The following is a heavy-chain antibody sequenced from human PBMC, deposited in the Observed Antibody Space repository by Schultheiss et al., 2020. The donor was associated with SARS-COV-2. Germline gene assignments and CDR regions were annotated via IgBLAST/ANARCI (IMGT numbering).Heavy chain of an antibody. Sequence: SETLSLTCTVSGGSISSYYWSWIRQPPGKGLEWIGYIYYSGSTNYNPSLKSRVTISVDTSKNQISLKLSSVTAADTAVYYCARAVVPAAIGDYYYYYMDVWGKGTTVTVSS. CDR2: IYYSGST. CDR3: ARAVVPAAIGDYYYYYMDV. D-gene: IGHD2-2*02. V-gene: IGHV4-59*01. J-gene: IGHJ6*03. CDR1: GGSISSYY.